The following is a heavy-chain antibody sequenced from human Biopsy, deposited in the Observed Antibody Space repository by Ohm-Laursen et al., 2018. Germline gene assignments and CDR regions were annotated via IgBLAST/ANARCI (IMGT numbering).Heavy chain of an antibody. J-gene: IGHJ4*02. CDR1: GDSISSYY. D-gene: IGHD4-23*01. CDR2: IYYTGNT. Sequence: SETLSLTWTVSGDSISSYYWSWIRQPPGKGLQWIGYIYYTGNTDYNPSLQSRVTISVDTSKNHFSLRLRSMTPADTAMYYCARGSNDFGGLYFPRWGQGTLLTVSS. V-gene: IGHV4-59*01. CDR3: ARGSNDFGGLYFPR.